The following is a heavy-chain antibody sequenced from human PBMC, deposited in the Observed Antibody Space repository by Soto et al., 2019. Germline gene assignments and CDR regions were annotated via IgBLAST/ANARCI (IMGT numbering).Heavy chain of an antibody. J-gene: IGHJ6*02. D-gene: IGHD3-10*01. CDR1: GFTFSSYS. CDR3: AKDHNSYYGSGNFFPASMEYYYGMDV. V-gene: IGHV3-30*18. Sequence: QVRLVESGGGVVQPGRSLRLSCAASGFTFSSYSMHWVRQAPGKGLEWVAVISYDGTKKYYADSVKGRFTISRDNSKNTLYLQMSSLRAEDTAVFYCAKDHNSYYGSGNFFPASMEYYYGMDVWGQGTTVTVSS. CDR2: ISYDGTKK.